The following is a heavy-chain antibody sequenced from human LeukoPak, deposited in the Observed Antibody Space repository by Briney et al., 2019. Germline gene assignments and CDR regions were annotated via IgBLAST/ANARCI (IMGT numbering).Heavy chain of an antibody. Sequence: GGSLRLSCAASGFTFDSYGMSWVRQAPGKGLEWVSAITSSSGNTYYADSVKGRFTISRDNSKNTLYLQMNSLRAEDTAVYYCAIDGTGCGGDCYSDYWGQGTLVTVSS. V-gene: IGHV3-23*01. CDR2: ITSSSGNT. D-gene: IGHD2-21*02. CDR1: GFTFDSYG. J-gene: IGHJ4*02. CDR3: AIDGTGCGGDCYSDY.